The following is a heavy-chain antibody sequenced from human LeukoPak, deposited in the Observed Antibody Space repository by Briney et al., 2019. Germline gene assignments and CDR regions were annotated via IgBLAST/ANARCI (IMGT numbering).Heavy chain of an antibody. Sequence: GGSLRLSCSASGFTFNTYAMHWVRQAPGKGLEYVSAISTDGGGIYYADSVKGRFTISRDNSKNTLYLQMSSLRAEDTAVYYCVKYHNSCYSVWGQGTLVTVSS. V-gene: IGHV3-64D*06. CDR2: ISTDGGGI. D-gene: IGHD2-15*01. CDR1: GFTFNTYA. CDR3: VKYHNSCYSV. J-gene: IGHJ4*02.